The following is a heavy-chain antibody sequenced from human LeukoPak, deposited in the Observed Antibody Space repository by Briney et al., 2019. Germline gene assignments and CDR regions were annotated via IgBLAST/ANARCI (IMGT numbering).Heavy chain of an antibody. CDR3: VRDVKYYFGSGSYR. V-gene: IGHV3-64*01. D-gene: IGHD3-10*01. J-gene: IGHJ4*02. Sequence: PGGSLRLSCVASGFTFSNFVMHWVRQSPGKGLEYVSGIDTNEDLTYYPSSVKGGFTISRDNSKNTLHLQMDTLRPEDTAVYYCVRDVKYYFGSGSYRWGQGTLVTVSS. CDR2: IDTNEDLT. CDR1: GFTFSNFV.